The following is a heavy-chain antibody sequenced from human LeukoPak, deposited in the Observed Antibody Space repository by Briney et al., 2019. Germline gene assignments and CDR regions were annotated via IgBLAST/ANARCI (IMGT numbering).Heavy chain of an antibody. D-gene: IGHD3-3*01. CDR1: GGTFSSYA. J-gene: IGHJ5*02. CDR3: ATVGDTIFGVVTQTNWFDP. V-gene: IGHV1-24*01. Sequence: ASVKVSCKASGGTFSSYAISWVRQAPGKGLEWMGGFDPEDGETIYAQKFQGRVTMTEDTSTDTAYMELSSLRSEDTAVYYCATVGDTIFGVVTQTNWFDPWGQGTLVTVSS. CDR2: FDPEDGET.